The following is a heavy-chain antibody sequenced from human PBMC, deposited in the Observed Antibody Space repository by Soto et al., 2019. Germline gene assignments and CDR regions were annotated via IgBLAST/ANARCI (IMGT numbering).Heavy chain of an antibody. CDR1: GYICTSYG. D-gene: IGHD4-17*01. CDR2: ISAHNGKT. CDR3: ARGRYGDY. Sequence: QAHLVQSGPEVKKPGASVKVSCKGSGYICTSYGIAWVRQAPGQGLEWMGWISAHNGKTEYAQKFQGRVTVTRDTSTSTAYLELRILRSDDTALYYCARGRYGDYWGQGALVTVSS. J-gene: IGHJ4*02. V-gene: IGHV1-18*01.